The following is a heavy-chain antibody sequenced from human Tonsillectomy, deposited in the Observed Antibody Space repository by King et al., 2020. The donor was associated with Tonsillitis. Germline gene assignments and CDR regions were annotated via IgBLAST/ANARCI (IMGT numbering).Heavy chain of an antibody. V-gene: IGHV3-30*18. CDR1: GFTFNTYA. D-gene: IGHD1-26*01. CDR3: EKALARRLVGAIYAFDI. J-gene: IGHJ3*02. CDR2: ISYDGSNE. Sequence: VQLVESGGGVVQPGTSLRLSCAASGFTFNTYAMHWVRQAPGKGLEWVAVISYDGSNEYYGDTVKGRFTISRDNSRNTLYLQMHSLKAEDTAVYYCEKALARRLVGAIYAFDIWGQGTMVTVSS.